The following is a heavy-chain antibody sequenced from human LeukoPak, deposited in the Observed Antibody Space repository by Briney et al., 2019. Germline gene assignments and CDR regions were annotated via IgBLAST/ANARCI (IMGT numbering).Heavy chain of an antibody. Sequence: SQTLSLTCTVSRGSISSGSYYWSWIRQPAEKGLEWIGRIYSNGTTNHNPSLKSRATISVDTSKNHFSLKLSSVTAADTAVYYCARGRGRDVSFYYGMDVWGQGTTVTVPS. D-gene: IGHD3-10*01. J-gene: IGHJ6*02. V-gene: IGHV4-61*02. CDR3: ARGRGRDVSFYYGMDV. CDR2: IYSNGTT. CDR1: RGSISSGSYY.